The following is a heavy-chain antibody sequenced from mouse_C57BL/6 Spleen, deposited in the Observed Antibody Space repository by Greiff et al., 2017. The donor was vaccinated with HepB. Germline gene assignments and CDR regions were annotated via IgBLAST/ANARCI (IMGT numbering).Heavy chain of an antibody. Sequence: VQLQQSGAKLVMPGASVKLSCKASGYTFTSYWMHWVKQRPGQGLEWIGEIDPSDSYTNYNQKFKGKSTLTVDKSSSTAYMQLSSLTSEDSAVYYCARTVYYYGSSPLASWGKGTRVTVSA. V-gene: IGHV1-69*01. J-gene: IGHJ3*01. CDR2: IDPSDSYT. CDR1: GYTFTSYW. CDR3: ARTVYYYGSSPLAS. D-gene: IGHD1-1*01.